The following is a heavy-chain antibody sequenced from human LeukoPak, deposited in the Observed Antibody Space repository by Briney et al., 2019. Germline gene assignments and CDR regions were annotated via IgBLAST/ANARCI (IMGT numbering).Heavy chain of an antibody. V-gene: IGHV3-33*01. CDR1: GFTFSNYD. CDR2: IWYDGNNK. D-gene: IGHD1-26*01. J-gene: IGHJ4*02. CDR3: ARDLYRRAFDY. Sequence: PGRSLRLSCAASGFTFSNYDMHWVRQAPGKGLEWVAVIWYDGNNKYYADSVKGRFTISRDISKNTLYLQMNSLRAEDTAVYYCARDLYRRAFDYWGQETLVTVSS.